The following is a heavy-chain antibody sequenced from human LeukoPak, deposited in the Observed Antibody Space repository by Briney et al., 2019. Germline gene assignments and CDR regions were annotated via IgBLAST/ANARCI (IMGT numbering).Heavy chain of an antibody. D-gene: IGHD3-3*01. J-gene: IGHJ6*02. Sequence: SETLSLTCTVSGGSISSGGYYWSWIRQPAGKGLEWIGRIYTSGSTNYNPSLKSRVTMSVDTSKNQFPLKLSSVTAADTAVYYCARGPYYDFWSGYYWGIWGQGTTVTVSS. CDR1: GGSISSGGYY. CDR2: IYTSGST. CDR3: ARGPYYDFWSGYYWGI. V-gene: IGHV4-61*02.